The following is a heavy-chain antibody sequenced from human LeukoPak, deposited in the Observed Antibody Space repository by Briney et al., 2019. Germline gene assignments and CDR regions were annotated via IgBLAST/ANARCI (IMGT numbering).Heavy chain of an antibody. V-gene: IGHV1-2*02. J-gene: IGHJ3*02. Sequence: ASVKVSCKASGYTFTGYYMHWVRQAPGQGLEWMGWINPNSGGTNYAQKFQGRVTMTRDTSISTAYMELSSLRSEDTAVYYCALYCGGDCWRAFGIWGQGTMVTVSS. CDR2: INPNSGGT. CDR1: GYTFTGYY. D-gene: IGHD2-21*02. CDR3: ALYCGGDCWRAFGI.